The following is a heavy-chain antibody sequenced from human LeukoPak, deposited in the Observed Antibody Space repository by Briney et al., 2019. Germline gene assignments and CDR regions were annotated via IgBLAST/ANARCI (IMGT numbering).Heavy chain of an antibody. V-gene: IGHV3-21*01. Sequence: PGGSLRLSCAASGFTFSSYSMNGVRQAPGRGLEWVSSISSSRSYIYYADSVKGRFTISRDNAKNSLYLQMNSLRAEDTAVYYCAMTYYDFWSGEKPQGAFDIWGQGTMVTVSS. J-gene: IGHJ3*02. CDR1: GFTFSSYS. CDR2: ISSSRSYI. CDR3: AMTYYDFWSGEKPQGAFDI. D-gene: IGHD3-3*01.